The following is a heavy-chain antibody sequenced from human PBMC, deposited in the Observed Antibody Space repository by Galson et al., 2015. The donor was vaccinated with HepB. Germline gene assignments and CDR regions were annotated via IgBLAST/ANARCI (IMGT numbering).Heavy chain of an antibody. Sequence: SVKVSCKASGYTFINYGITWVRKAPGQGLEWMGWISTYNANTNYGQNVQGRVTMTTDTSTNTAYMELRSLRSDDTAVYYCARHYCSRGACYPLFYYYALDVWGQGTTGTVS. V-gene: IGHV1-18*01. CDR2: ISTYNANT. CDR1: GYTFINYG. J-gene: IGHJ6*02. D-gene: IGHD2-15*01. CDR3: ARHYCSRGACYPLFYYYALDV.